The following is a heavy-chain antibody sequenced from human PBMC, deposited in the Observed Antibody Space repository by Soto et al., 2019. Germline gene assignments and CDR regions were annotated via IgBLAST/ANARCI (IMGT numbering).Heavy chain of an antibody. J-gene: IGHJ4*02. D-gene: IGHD4-17*01. Sequence: KPXGTLSLTCSVSGGSVSNKTYYWSWIRQPPGKRLEWIGYVYYSGTTNYNPSLKSRVTISVDLSKNQFSLRLSSVTTVDTALYYCARTTAVPNTLRSRYFFDYWGQGTLVTVSS. CDR2: VYYSGTT. CDR3: ARTTAVPNTLRSRYFFDY. V-gene: IGHV4-61*01. CDR1: GGSVSNKTYY.